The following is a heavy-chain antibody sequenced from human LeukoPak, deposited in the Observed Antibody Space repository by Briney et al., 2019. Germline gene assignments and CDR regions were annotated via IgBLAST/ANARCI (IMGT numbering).Heavy chain of an antibody. J-gene: IGHJ4*02. Sequence: GGSLRLSCAASGFTFSSYEMNWVRQAPGKGLEWVSYISSSGSTIYYSDSVKGRFTISRDNAKNSLYLQMNSLRAEDTAVYYCARDPNYGSGSCYFDYWGQGTLVTVSS. CDR2: ISSSGSTI. CDR3: ARDPNYGSGSCYFDY. D-gene: IGHD3-10*01. V-gene: IGHV3-48*03. CDR1: GFTFSSYE.